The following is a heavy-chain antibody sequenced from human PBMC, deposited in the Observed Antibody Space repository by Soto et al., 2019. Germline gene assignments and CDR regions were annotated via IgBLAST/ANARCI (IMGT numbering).Heavy chain of an antibody. CDR1: GFTFSSYS. CDR2: ISSSSSYI. CDR3: ASASSGYLYYFDY. Sequence: EVQLVESGGGLVKPGGSLRLSCAASGFTFSSYSMNWVRQAPGKGLEWVSSISSSSSYIYYADSVKGRFTISRDNAKNSVYLQMNSLRAEDTAVYYCASASSGYLYYFDYWGQGTLVTVSS. J-gene: IGHJ4*02. D-gene: IGHD3-22*01. V-gene: IGHV3-21*01.